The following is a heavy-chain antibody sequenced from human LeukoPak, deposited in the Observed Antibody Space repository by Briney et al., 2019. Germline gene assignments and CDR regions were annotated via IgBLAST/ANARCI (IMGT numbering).Heavy chain of an antibody. CDR3: AKDLRRLQQLPHD. CDR1: GFKFNSYA. CDR2: ISGGGGST. V-gene: IGHV3-23*01. Sequence: GGSLRLSCAASGFKFNSYAMSWVRQAPGKGREWVSAISGGGGSTYYADSVKGRFTISRDNSKNTLYLQMNSLRVEDTAVYYCAKDLRRLQQLPHDWGQGTLVTVSS. J-gene: IGHJ4*02. D-gene: IGHD6-13*01.